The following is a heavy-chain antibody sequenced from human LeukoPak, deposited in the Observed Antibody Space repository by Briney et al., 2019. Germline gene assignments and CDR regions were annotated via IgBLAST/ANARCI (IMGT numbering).Heavy chain of an antibody. CDR2: IYYSGTT. CDR1: GGSSRSGDYF. Sequence: SQTLSLTCAVSGGSSRSGDYFWSWIRQPPGKGLEWIGYIYYSGTTNYNPSLKSRVTISVDTSRSQFSLRLSSVTAADTAVYYCARIGDSVTTLRSYYFDYWGQGTLVTVSS. V-gene: IGHV4-61*08. J-gene: IGHJ4*02. D-gene: IGHD4-17*01. CDR3: ARIGDSVTTLRSYYFDY.